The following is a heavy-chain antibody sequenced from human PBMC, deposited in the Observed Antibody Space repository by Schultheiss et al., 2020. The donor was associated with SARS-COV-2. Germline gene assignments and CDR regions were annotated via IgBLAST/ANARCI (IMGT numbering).Heavy chain of an antibody. CDR2: IYYSGST. J-gene: IGHJ3*02. D-gene: IGHD2-2*01. CDR1: GGSITSDY. CDR3: ASQSPKDIVVVRRAFDI. Sequence: SETLSLTCTVSGGSITSDYWIWIRQPPGKGLEWIGSIYYSGSTYYNPSLKSRVTISVDTSKNQFSLKLSSVTAADTAVYYCASQSPKDIVVVRRAFDIWGQGTMVTVSS. V-gene: IGHV4-59*01.